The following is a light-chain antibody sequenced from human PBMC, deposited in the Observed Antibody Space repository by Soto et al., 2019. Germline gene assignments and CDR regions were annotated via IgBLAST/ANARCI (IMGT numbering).Light chain of an antibody. J-gene: IGKJ1*01. CDR3: QPYRSHWT. CDR1: QSITNW. CDR2: GAS. Sequence: FEMPQSPGDLAPSVWQGVTSTCRASQSITNWLAWYQQKPGKGPKLLIYGASTLESGVPSRFSGSGSGTEFTLTILGLQSDDFSTYYCQPYRSHWTCGQGTKVDIK. V-gene: IGKV1-5*01.